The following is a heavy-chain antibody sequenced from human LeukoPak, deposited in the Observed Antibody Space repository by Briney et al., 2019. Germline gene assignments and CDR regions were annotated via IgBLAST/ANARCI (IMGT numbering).Heavy chain of an antibody. CDR1: GFTFSSYW. Sequence: PGGSLRLSCAASGFTFSSYWMSWVRQAPGKGLEWVANIKQDGSEKYYVDSVKGRFTISRDNAKNSLYLQMNSLRAEDAAVYYCARVVFSYYYDSSGYYYFDYWGQGTLVTVSS. V-gene: IGHV3-7*01. D-gene: IGHD3-22*01. CDR3: ARVVFSYYYDSSGYYYFDY. CDR2: IKQDGSEK. J-gene: IGHJ4*02.